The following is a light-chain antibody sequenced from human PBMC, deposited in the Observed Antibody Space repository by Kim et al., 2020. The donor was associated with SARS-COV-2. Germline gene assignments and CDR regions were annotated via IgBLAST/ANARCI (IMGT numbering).Light chain of an antibody. V-gene: IGKV1-27*01. CDR3: QKYNSAPRT. CDR2: AAS. J-gene: IGKJ4*01. Sequence: DIQMTQSPSSLSASVGDRVTITCRTSQGISNYLAWYQQKPGKVPKLLIYAASTLQSGVPSRFSGRGSGTDFTHTISSLQSEDVATYCNQKYNSAPRTFGGGTKVDIK. CDR1: QGISNY.